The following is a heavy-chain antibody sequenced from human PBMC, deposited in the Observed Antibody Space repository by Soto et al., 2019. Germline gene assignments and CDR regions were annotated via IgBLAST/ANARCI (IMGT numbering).Heavy chain of an antibody. D-gene: IGHD2-2*02. CDR2: ISSSSSYI. CDR1: GFTFSSYS. V-gene: IGHV3-21*01. CDR3: ARDHHYQLLYPYYYGMDV. Sequence: GGSLRLSCAASGFTFSSYSMNWVRQAPGKGLEWVSSISSSSSYIYYADSVKGRFTTSRDNAKNSLYLQMNSLRAEDTAVYYCARDHHYQLLYPYYYGMDVWGQGTTVTVSS. J-gene: IGHJ6*02.